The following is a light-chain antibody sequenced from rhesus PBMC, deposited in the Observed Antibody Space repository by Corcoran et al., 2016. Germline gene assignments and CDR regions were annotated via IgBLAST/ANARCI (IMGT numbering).Light chain of an antibody. CDR1: QSLLDSEDGNTY. J-gene: IGKJ3*01. CDR2: EVS. CDR3: MQALEFPFT. V-gene: IGKV2-104*02. Sequence: DIVMTQTPLSLPVTPGEPASISCRSSQSLLDSEDGNTYLDWYLQKPGKSPQILLYEVSNRASGVPDRFSGSGSDTDFTLKISRVEAEDVGIYYCMQALEFPFTFGPGTKLDIK.